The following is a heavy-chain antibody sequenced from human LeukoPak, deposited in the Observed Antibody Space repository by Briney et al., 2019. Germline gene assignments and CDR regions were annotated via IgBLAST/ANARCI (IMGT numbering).Heavy chain of an antibody. CDR2: INHSGST. CDR3: ARGPRDIVATIPLAYDY. D-gene: IGHD5-12*01. CDR1: GGSFSGYY. Sequence: SETLSLTCAVYGGSFSGYYWSWIRQPPGKGLEWIGEINHSGSTNYNPSLKSRVTISVDTSKNQFSLKLSSVTAADTAVYYCARGPRDIVATIPLAYDYWGQGTLVTVSS. J-gene: IGHJ4*02. V-gene: IGHV4-34*01.